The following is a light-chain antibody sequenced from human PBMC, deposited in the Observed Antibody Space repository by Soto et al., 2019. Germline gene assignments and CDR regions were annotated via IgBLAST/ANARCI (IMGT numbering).Light chain of an antibody. CDR1: QSISSW. CDR2: KTS. CDR3: QQSRV. J-gene: IGKJ3*01. Sequence: DIQMTQSPSTLSASVGDRVTITCRASQSISSWLAWYQQKPGKAPKLLIYKTSSLNSGVPSRFSGSGSGTEFTLTISSLQADDFATYYCQQSRVFGPGTKVDIK. V-gene: IGKV1-5*03.